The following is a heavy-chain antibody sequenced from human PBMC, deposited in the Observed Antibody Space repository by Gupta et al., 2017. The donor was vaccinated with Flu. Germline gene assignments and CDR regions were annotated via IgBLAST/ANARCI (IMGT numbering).Heavy chain of an antibody. D-gene: IGHD6-13*01. CDR1: GFTFSSSW. V-gene: IGHV3-7*01. Sequence: EVQLEESGGGLVQPGGSLRLSCTASGFTFSSSWVYWVRQAPGRGLEWVANIKPDGSGKWYVDSVKGRFTISRDNAKTSLFLQMNSLRAEDTAVYYCASKGGIASYWGQGPLVTVSS. CDR2: IKPDGSGK. CDR3: ASKGGIASY. J-gene: IGHJ4*02.